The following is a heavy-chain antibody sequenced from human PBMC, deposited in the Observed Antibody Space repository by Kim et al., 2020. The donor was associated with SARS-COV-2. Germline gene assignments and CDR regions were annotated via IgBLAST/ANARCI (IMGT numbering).Heavy chain of an antibody. V-gene: IGHV4-59*01. CDR2: IYYSGST. Sequence: SETLSLTCTVSGGSISSYYWSWIRQPPGKGLEWIGYIYYSGSTNYNPSLKSRVTISVDTSKNQFSLKLSSVTAADTAVYYCAARETIFGVVTTYYFDYWGQGTLVTVSS. J-gene: IGHJ4*02. D-gene: IGHD3-3*01. CDR1: GGSISSYY. CDR3: AARETIFGVVTTYYFDY.